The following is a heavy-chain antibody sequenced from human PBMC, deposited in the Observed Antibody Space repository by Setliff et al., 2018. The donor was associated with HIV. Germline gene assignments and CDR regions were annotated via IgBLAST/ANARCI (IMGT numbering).Heavy chain of an antibody. D-gene: IGHD3-3*01. Sequence: ASVMVSCKASGYSLTSYSINWVRQAPGQGLEWMGYISTNTGNPTYAQGFTGRFVFSVDTPVSTAYLQIFSLKAEDTAVYYCTRDHTPPPNYDFWSGQIDLRNIFYYMDVWGTGSPVTVSS. CDR2: ISTNTGNP. CDR3: TRDHTPPPNYDFWSGQIDLRNIFYYMDV. CDR1: GYSLTSYS. V-gene: IGHV7-4-1*01. J-gene: IGHJ6*03.